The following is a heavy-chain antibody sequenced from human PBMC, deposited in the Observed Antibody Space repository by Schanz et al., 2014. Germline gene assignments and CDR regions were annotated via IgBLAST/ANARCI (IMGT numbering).Heavy chain of an antibody. Sequence: QVQLVESGGGVVQPGTSLRLSCAASGFTFRGHAMHWVRQAPGQGLEKVAVTSTDGTKTYYAASVRGRFTISRDNSKNTVYLQMNSLRTEDTAVYYCATVGSETYSIYWYFDLWGRGTLVTVSS. V-gene: IGHV3-30*04. D-gene: IGHD3-10*01. CDR2: TSTDGTKT. CDR1: GFTFRGHA. CDR3: ATVGSETYSIYWYFDL. J-gene: IGHJ2*01.